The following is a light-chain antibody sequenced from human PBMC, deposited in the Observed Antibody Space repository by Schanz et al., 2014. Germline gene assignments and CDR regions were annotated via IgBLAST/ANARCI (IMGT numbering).Light chain of an antibody. V-gene: IGKV3-15*01. CDR2: GAS. Sequence: EIVMTQSPATLSVSPGESATISCRASQSVSSKLAWYQQKPGQVPMLLIYGASTRATGIPARFSGSGSGTDFTLTISSLEPEDFAVYYCQLRGNWPPWTFGQGTKVEV. CDR1: QSVSSK. CDR3: QLRGNWPPWT. J-gene: IGKJ1*01.